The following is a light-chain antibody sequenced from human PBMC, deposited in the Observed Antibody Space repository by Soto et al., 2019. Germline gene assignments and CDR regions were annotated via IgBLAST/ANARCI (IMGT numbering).Light chain of an antibody. CDR3: TSYTSSTTLDV. Sequence: VLTQPASVSGSPGQSITISCTGTSSDVGGYNYVSWYQQHPGKAPKLMIYEVSNRPSGVSNRFSGSKSGHTASLTISGLQSEDEADYFCTSYTSSTTLDVFGTGTKVTVL. V-gene: IGLV2-14*01. CDR2: EVS. CDR1: SSDVGGYNY. J-gene: IGLJ1*01.